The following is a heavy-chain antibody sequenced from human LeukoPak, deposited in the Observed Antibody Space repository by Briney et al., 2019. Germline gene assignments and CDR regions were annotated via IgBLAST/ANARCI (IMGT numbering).Heavy chain of an antibody. CDR2: IDAGNGNT. D-gene: IGHD2-15*01. CDR1: GYTFTSYA. J-gene: IGHJ5*02. CDR3: AVASGKAYNNWFDP. V-gene: IGHV1-3*01. Sequence: ASVKVSCKASGYTFTSYAMHWVRQAPGQRLEWMGWIDAGNGNTKYSQKFQGRVTITRDTSASTAYMELSSLRSEDTAVYYCAVASGKAYNNWFDPWGQGTLVTVSS.